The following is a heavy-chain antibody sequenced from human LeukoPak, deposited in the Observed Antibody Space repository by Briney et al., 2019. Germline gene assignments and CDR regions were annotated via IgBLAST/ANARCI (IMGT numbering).Heavy chain of an antibody. CDR3: ARTNSPMVRGVPFDY. Sequence: SETLSLTCTVSDGSISSSSYYWGWIRQPPGKGLEWIGSIYYSGSTYYNPSLKSRVTISVDTSKNQFSLKLSSVTAADTAVYYCARTNSPMVRGVPFDYWGQGTLVTVSS. D-gene: IGHD3-10*01. V-gene: IGHV4-39*07. CDR2: IYYSGST. J-gene: IGHJ4*02. CDR1: DGSISSSSYY.